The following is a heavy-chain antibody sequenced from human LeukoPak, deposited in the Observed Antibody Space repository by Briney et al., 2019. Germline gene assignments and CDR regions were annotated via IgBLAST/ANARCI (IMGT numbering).Heavy chain of an antibody. J-gene: IGHJ4*02. CDR2: INPSGGST. D-gene: IGHD2-15*01. Sequence: ASVKVSCKASGYTFTSYDINWVRQAPGQGLEWMGIINPSGGSTSYAQKFQGRATMTRDTSASTAYMELSSLRSEDMAVYYCARGVVAALYYFDYWGQGTLVTVSS. CDR3: ARGVVAALYYFDY. V-gene: IGHV1-46*01. CDR1: GYTFTSYD.